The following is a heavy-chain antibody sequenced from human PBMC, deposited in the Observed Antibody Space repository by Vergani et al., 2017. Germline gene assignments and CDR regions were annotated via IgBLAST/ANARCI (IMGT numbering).Heavy chain of an antibody. D-gene: IGHD7-27*01. CDR1: GFPFSSYD. V-gene: IGHV3-13*04. Sequence: EVQLVESGGGLVQPGGSLRLSCAASGFPFSSYDMHWVRQATGKGLEWVSAIGTAGDTYYPGSVKGRFTISRENAKNSLYLQMNSRSAGDTAVYACARGNWVYQAFDDWGQGTLVTVSS. CDR3: ARGNWVYQAFDD. J-gene: IGHJ4*02. CDR2: IGTAGDT.